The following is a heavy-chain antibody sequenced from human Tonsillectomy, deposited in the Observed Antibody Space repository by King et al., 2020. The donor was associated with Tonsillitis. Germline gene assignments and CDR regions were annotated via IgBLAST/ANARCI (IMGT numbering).Heavy chain of an antibody. Sequence: VQLVESGGGLVQPGGSLRLSCAVSGLTFSGYWMSWVRQAPGKGLEWVANIKQDGGAKNYADSVKGRFTVSRDNAKNFLYLQMSSLRAEDTAVYYCATTEESYTRGWGYYDFWGQGTVVTVSS. V-gene: IGHV3-7*03. CDR1: GLTFSGYW. J-gene: IGHJ4*02. CDR2: IKQDGGAK. D-gene: IGHD6-19*01. CDR3: ATTEESYTRGWGYYDF.